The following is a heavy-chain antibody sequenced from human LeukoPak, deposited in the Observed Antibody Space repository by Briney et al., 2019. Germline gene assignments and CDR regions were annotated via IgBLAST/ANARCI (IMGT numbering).Heavy chain of an antibody. CDR2: IDSDGSST. Sequence: PGGSLRLSCAASGFTFNNYWMHWVRQAPGKGLVWVSRIDSDGSSTGYADAVKGRFTISRDNAKNTLYLQMNSLRAEDTAIYYCVKGGGPRGFDYWGQGILVTVSS. CDR1: GFTFNNYW. D-gene: IGHD3-10*01. V-gene: IGHV3-74*01. CDR3: VKGGGPRGFDY. J-gene: IGHJ4*02.